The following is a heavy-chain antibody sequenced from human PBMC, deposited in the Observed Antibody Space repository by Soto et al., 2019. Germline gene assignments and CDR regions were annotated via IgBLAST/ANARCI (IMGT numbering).Heavy chain of an antibody. Sequence: SETLSLTCNVSGGSISSGGYYWSWILQHPGKGLEWIVYIYYSGSTYYNPSLKSRFTISVDTSKNQFSLKLSSVTAADTAVYYCAGGTVSVTTASNWFDPWGQGTLVTVSS. J-gene: IGHJ5*02. CDR3: AGGTVSVTTASNWFDP. V-gene: IGHV4-31*03. CDR2: IYYSGST. D-gene: IGHD4-4*01. CDR1: GGSISSGGYY.